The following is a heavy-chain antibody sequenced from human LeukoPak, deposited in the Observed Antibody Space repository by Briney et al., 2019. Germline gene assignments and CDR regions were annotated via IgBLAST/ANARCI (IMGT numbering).Heavy chain of an antibody. CDR1: GYSISSGYY. Sequence: SETLSLTCTVSGYSISSGYYWGCIRQPPGKGLEWIGSIYHSGSTYYNPSLKSRVTIAVDTSKNQFSLKLSSVTAADTAVYYCARDTVPAAIVDYWGQGTLVTVSS. CDR3: ARDTVPAAIVDY. D-gene: IGHD2-2*02. CDR2: IYHSGST. J-gene: IGHJ4*02. V-gene: IGHV4-38-2*02.